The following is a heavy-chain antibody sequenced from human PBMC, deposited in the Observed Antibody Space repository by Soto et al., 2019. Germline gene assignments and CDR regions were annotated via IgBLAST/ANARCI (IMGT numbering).Heavy chain of an antibody. V-gene: IGHV3-23*01. CDR3: AKGWVGSGWDNSFDY. CDR2: TSGSGGST. D-gene: IGHD6-19*01. CDR1: GFTFNSYA. Sequence: GGSLRLSCAASGFTFNSYAMSWVRQAPGKGLEWVSGTSGSGGSTYYADSVKGRFTISRDNSKNTLYLQMNSLRAEDTAVYYCAKGWVGSGWDNSFDYWGQGTLVTVSS. J-gene: IGHJ4*02.